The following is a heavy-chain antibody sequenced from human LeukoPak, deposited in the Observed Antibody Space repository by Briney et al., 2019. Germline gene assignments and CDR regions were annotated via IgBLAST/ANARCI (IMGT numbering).Heavy chain of an antibody. J-gene: IGHJ4*02. CDR2: TYYRSKWYN. V-gene: IGHV6-1*01. CDR1: GDSVSSNSAA. D-gene: IGHD6-19*01. CDR3: ARGGIGSGWSLYYFDY. Sequence: SQTLSLTCAISGDSVSSNSAAWNWIRQSPSRGLEWLGRTYYRSKWYNDYAVSVKSRITINPDTSKNQFSLQLNSVTPEDTAVYYCARGGIGSGWSLYYFDYWGQGTLVTVSS.